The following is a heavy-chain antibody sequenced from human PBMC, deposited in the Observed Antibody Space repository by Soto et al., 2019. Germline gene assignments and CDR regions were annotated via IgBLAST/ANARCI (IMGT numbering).Heavy chain of an antibody. J-gene: IGHJ4*02. CDR2: ISSSSSTI. D-gene: IGHD3-22*01. CDR1: GFTFSSYS. V-gene: IGHV3-48*02. CDR3: ARVLFYYDSSGFDY. Sequence: GGSLRLSCAASGFTFSSYSMNWVRQAPGKGLEWVSYISSSSSTIYYADSVKGRFTISRDNAKNSLYLQMNSLRDEDTAVYYCARVLFYYDSSGFDYWGQGTLVTVSS.